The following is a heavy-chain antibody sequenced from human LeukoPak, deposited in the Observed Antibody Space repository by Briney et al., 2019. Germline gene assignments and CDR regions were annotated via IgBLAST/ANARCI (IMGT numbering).Heavy chain of an antibody. CDR3: ARGRYSSGWTSDY. CDR1: GFTFSSYR. J-gene: IGHJ4*02. Sequence: GGSLRLSCAASGFTFSSYRMNWVRQAPGKGLEWVSYISSSSSTIYYADSVKGRFTISRDNAKNSLYLQMNSLRAEDTAVYYCARGRYSSGWTSDYWGQGTLVTVSS. CDR2: ISSSSSTI. D-gene: IGHD6-19*01. V-gene: IGHV3-48*01.